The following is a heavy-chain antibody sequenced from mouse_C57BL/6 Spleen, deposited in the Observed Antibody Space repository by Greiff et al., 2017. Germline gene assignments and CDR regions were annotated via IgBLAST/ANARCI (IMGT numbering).Heavy chain of an antibody. Sequence: QVQLQQPGAELVKPGASVKLSCKASGYTFTSYWMHWVKQRPGQGLEWIGMIHPNSGSTNYNEKFKSKATLTVDKSSSTAYMQLSSLTSEDSAVYYCARTTVVDTGFAYWGQGTLVSVSA. J-gene: IGHJ3*01. V-gene: IGHV1-64*01. D-gene: IGHD1-1*01. CDR2: IHPNSGST. CDR3: ARTTVVDTGFAY. CDR1: GYTFTSYW.